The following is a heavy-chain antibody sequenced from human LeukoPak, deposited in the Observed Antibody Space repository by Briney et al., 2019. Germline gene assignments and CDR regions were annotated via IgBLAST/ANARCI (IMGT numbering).Heavy chain of an antibody. Sequence: SETLSLTCTVSGGSVSSGSYYWSWIRQPPGTGLEWIGYIYYGGSTNYNPSLKSRVTISVDTSKNQFSLKLSSVTAADTAVYYCARLVAGDYWYFDLWGRGTLVTVSS. D-gene: IGHD6-19*01. J-gene: IGHJ2*01. CDR3: ARLVAGDYWYFDL. CDR1: GGSVSSGSYY. CDR2: IYYGGST. V-gene: IGHV4-61*01.